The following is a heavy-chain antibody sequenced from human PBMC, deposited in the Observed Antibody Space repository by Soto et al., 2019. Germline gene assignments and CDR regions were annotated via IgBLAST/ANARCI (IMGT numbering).Heavy chain of an antibody. CDR3: AKDTDDCSGGSCIAYYHYYMDV. J-gene: IGHJ6*03. D-gene: IGHD2-15*01. CDR1: GFTFSSYG. CDR2: ISYDGSNK. V-gene: IGHV3-30*18. Sequence: GRSLRLSCAASGFTFSSYGMHWVRQAPGKGLEWVAVISYDGSNKYYADSVKGRFTISRDNSKNTLYLQMNSLRAEDTAVYYCAKDTDDCSGGSCIAYYHYYMDVLGKGTTVTVSS.